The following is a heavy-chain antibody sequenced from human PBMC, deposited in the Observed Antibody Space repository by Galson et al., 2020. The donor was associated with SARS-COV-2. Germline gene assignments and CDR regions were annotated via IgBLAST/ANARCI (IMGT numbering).Heavy chain of an antibody. CDR2: IYYSGST. J-gene: IGHJ6*02. D-gene: IGHD1-7*01. CDR3: ARRYGTIYCCYCMDV. V-gene: IGHV4-39*01. CDR1: GGSISSSSYY. Sequence: SETLSLTCTVSGGSISSSSYYWGWIRQPPGKGLEWIGCIYYSGSTYYNPSLKSRVTISVDTSKNQFSLKLSSVTAADTAVYYCARRYGTIYCCYCMDVWGQGTLVTVSS.